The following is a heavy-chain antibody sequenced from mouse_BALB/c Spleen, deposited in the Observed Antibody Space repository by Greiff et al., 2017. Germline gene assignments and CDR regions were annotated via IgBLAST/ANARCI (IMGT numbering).Heavy chain of an antibody. Sequence: QVQLKESGPGILQPSQTLSLTCSFSGFSLSTSGMSVGWIRQPSGKGLEWLAHIWWNDDKYYNPALKSRLTISKDTSNNQVFLKIASVVTADTATYYCARINDYGSFYAMDYWGQGTSVTVSS. V-gene: IGHV8-8*01. CDR2: IWWNDDK. J-gene: IGHJ4*01. CDR3: ARINDYGSFYAMDY. D-gene: IGHD1-1*01. CDR1: GFSLSTSGMS.